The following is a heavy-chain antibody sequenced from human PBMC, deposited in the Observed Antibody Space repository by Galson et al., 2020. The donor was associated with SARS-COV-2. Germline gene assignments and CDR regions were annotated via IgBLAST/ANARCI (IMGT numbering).Heavy chain of an antibody. CDR3: LSYSSTRQNH. D-gene: IGHD2-2*01. V-gene: IGHV3-64D*06. CDR1: GFIFSDYA. CDR2: ISSNGETS. Sequence: GGSLRLSCSASGFIFSDYAMHWVRQVPGKGLEYVSAISSNGETSFYADSVNGRFTMSRDNSKNMFYLQMTALRLEDTAFYFCLSYSSTRQNHWGQGTLVTVSS. J-gene: IGHJ5*02.